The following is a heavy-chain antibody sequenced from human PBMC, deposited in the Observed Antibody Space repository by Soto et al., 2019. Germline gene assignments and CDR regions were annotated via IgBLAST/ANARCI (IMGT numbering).Heavy chain of an antibody. D-gene: IGHD3-22*01. CDR2: IIPIFGTA. CDR3: ARVGHYYDSSGYYFDY. Sequence: QVQLVQSGAEVKKPGSSVKVSCKASGGTFSSYAISWVRQAPGQGLEWMGRIIPIFGTANYAQKFQGRVTITXXDXTIXAYMELSSLRSEDTAVYYCARVGHYYDSSGYYFDYWGQGTLVTVSS. V-gene: IGHV1-69*15. J-gene: IGHJ4*02. CDR1: GGTFSSYA.